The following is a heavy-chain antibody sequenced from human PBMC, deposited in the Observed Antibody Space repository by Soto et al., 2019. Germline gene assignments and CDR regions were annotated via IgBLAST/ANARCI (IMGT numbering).Heavy chain of an antibody. CDR2: ISASGVST. CDR1: GFIFNNYA. D-gene: IGHD4-17*01. V-gene: IGHV3-23*01. Sequence: EVQLLDSGGGLAQPGGSLRVSCAASGFIFNNYAMNWVRQAPGAGLQWVAGISASGVSTYYADSVKGRFIISRDNSKKALFLQMNSLRADDTAIYYCANVALRPYDFDSWGLGTLVTVSS. J-gene: IGHJ5*01. CDR3: ANVALRPYDFDS.